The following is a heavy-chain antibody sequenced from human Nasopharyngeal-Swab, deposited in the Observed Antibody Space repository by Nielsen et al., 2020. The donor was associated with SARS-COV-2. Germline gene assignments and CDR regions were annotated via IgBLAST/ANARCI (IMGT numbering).Heavy chain of an antibody. Sequence: SETLSLTCTVSGGSISSSSYYWGWIRQPPGKGLEWIGSIYYSGCTYYNPSLKSRVTISVDTSKNQFSLKLSSVTAADTAVYYCARRWYSSGWLGFDDWGQGTLVTVSS. J-gene: IGHJ4*02. V-gene: IGHV4-39*01. CDR1: GGSISSSSYY. CDR2: IYYSGCT. CDR3: ARRWYSSGWLGFDD. D-gene: IGHD6-19*01.